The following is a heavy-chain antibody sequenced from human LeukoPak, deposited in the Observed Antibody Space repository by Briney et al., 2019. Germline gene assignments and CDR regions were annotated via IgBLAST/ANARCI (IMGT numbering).Heavy chain of an antibody. Sequence: ASVKVSFKTSGYSFSNYAISWVRQAPGQGLAWMGWIGPYNSNTHYAQNLEDRVTMTIDTSTSTGYMELRSLRSDDTATYFCTRGRYDYGWGNYGHWGQGTLVTVSS. J-gene: IGHJ4*02. CDR3: TRGRYDYGWGNYGH. CDR1: GYSFSNYA. D-gene: IGHD3-16*01. CDR2: IGPYNSNT. V-gene: IGHV1-18*01.